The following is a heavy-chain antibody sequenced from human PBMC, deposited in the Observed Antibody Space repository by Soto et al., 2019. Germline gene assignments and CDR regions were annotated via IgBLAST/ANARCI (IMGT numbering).Heavy chain of an antibody. D-gene: IGHD2-2*01. J-gene: IGHJ4*02. CDR2: IYHSGST. CDR1: GVSISTSNW. Sequence: QVQLQESGPGLVKPSGTLSLTCVVSGVSISTSNWWSWVRQSPGKGLEWIGEIYHSGSTNYNPSLKSRVTISVDKSKNQFSLKLSAVIAVDSAMYYCTLKRYCSTTSCYSFDYWGQGTLVTVSS. V-gene: IGHV4-4*02. CDR3: TLKRYCSTTSCYSFDY.